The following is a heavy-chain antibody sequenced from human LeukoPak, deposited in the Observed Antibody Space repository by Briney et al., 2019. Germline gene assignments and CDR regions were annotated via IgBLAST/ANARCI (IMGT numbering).Heavy chain of an antibody. D-gene: IGHD2-8*02. V-gene: IGHV3-23*01. Sequence: PGGSLRLSCAASGFTFSTFAMIWVRQPPGKGLEWVSSIFPSGGEIHYADSVRGRVTISRDNSKSILSLQMNSLRAEDTAIYYCATYRQVLLPFESWGQGTLVTVSS. CDR2: IFPSGGEI. CDR3: ATYRQVLLPFES. J-gene: IGHJ4*02. CDR1: GFTFSTFA.